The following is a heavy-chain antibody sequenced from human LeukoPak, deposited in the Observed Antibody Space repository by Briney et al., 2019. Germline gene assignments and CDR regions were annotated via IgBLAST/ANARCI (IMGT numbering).Heavy chain of an antibody. J-gene: IGHJ4*02. CDR1: GFTFSSYS. CDR2: ISSSSSTI. CDR3: ARDYYGSGSYYNPGFDY. D-gene: IGHD3-10*01. V-gene: IGHV3-48*01. Sequence: GGSLRLSCAASGFTFSSYSMNWVRQAPGKGLERVSYISSSSSTIYYADSVKGRFTISRDNAKNSLYLQMNSLRAEDTAVYYCARDYYGSGSYYNPGFDYWGQGTLVTVSS.